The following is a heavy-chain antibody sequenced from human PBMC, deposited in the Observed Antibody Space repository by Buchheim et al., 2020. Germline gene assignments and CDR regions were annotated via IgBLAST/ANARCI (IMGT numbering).Heavy chain of an antibody. J-gene: IGHJ4*02. CDR3: ARELDGDYYFDY. D-gene: IGHD4-17*01. Sequence: QVQLVESGGGVGHPGRSLRLSRAASGFTFSSYGMHWVRQAPGKGLVWVAVIGIAGSNKYYADSVKGRFTMSRDKSKNTLYPQMNSLGAEDAAVYCCARELDGDYYFDYWGQGTL. CDR1: GFTFSSYG. CDR2: IGIAGSNK. V-gene: IGHV3-33*01.